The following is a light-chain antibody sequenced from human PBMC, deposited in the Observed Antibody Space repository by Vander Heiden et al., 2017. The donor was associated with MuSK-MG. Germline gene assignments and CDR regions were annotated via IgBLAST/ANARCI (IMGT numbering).Light chain of an antibody. CDR1: AIPTKY. V-gene: IGLV3-10*01. J-gene: IGLJ3*02. CDR2: END. Sequence: SYELTQAPSVSVPQGQTARITRSGDAIPTKYTYWYQLRSGQAPMLVIFENDKRPSGVPERFSGSSSGTMATLTITGAQVEDEADYYGYSTDNHGNRVFGGGTTMTVL. CDR3: YSTDNHGNRV.